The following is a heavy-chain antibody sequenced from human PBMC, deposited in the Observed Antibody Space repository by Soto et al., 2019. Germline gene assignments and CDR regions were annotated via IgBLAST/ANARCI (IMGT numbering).Heavy chain of an antibody. V-gene: IGHV4-31*03. CDR1: GGSISSGGYY. CDR2: IYYSGST. D-gene: IGHD2-2*01. J-gene: IGHJ6*02. Sequence: QVQLQESGPGLVKPSQTLSLTCTVSGGSISSGGYYWSWIRQHPGKGLEWIGYIYYSGSTYYNPSLKSRVTISVDTSKDQFSLKLSSVTAADTSVYYCAVSRDGYSMDVWGQGTTVTVSS. CDR3: AVSRDGYSMDV.